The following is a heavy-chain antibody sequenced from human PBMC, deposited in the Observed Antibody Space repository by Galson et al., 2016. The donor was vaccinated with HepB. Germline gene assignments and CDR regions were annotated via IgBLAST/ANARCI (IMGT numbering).Heavy chain of an antibody. CDR2: ISGSGTST. D-gene: IGHD2-8*01. V-gene: IGHV3-23*01. J-gene: IGHJ6*03. CDR3: AKAHPFNDYYYHFYMDV. Sequence: SLRLSCAASGFTFSSYAMSWVRQAPGKGLKWVSAISGSGTSTYYADSVKGRFTISRDKSRNTLYLQMNSLRAEDTAVYYCAKAHPFNDYYYHFYMDVWGKGTTVTVSS. CDR1: GFTFSSYA.